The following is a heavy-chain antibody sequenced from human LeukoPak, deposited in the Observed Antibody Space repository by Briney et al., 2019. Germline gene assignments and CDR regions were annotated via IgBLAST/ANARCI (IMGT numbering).Heavy chain of an antibody. D-gene: IGHD2-15*01. CDR1: GGSFSGYY. J-gene: IGHJ4*02. CDR2: INHSGST. Sequence: PSETLSLTCAVYGGSFSGYYWSWIRQPPGKGLGWIGEINHSGSTNYNPSLKSRVTISVDTSKNQFSLKLSSVTAVDTAVYYCAGGCSGGSCYPAHFDYWGQGTLVTVSS. V-gene: IGHV4-34*01. CDR3: AGGCSGGSCYPAHFDY.